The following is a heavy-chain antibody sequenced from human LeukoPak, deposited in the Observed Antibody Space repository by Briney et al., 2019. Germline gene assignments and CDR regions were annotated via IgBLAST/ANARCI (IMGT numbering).Heavy chain of an antibody. CDR3: ARDSGPLYLPGIAAAGTRFDY. CDR2: IYYSGST. Sequence: PSETLSLTCTVSGGSISSSSYYWSWIRRPPGKGLEWIGYIYYSGSTYYNPSLKSRITISVDTSKNQFSLKLSSVTAADTAVYYCARDSGPLYLPGIAAAGTRFDYWGQGTLVTVSS. CDR1: GGSISSSSYY. D-gene: IGHD6-13*01. V-gene: IGHV4-30-4*08. J-gene: IGHJ4*02.